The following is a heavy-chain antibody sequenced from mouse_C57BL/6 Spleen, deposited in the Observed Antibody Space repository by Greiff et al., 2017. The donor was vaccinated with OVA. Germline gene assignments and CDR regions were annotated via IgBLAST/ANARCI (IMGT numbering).Heavy chain of an antibody. Sequence: QVQLKESGAELVKPGASVKMSCKASGYTFTSYWITWVKQRPGQGLEWIGDIYPGSGSTNYNEKFKSKATLTVDTSSSTAYMQLSSLTSEDSAVYYCARGNYYDYDRFAYWGQVTLVTVSA. V-gene: IGHV1-55*01. CDR2: IYPGSGST. D-gene: IGHD2-4*01. CDR1: GYTFTSYW. CDR3: ARGNYYDYDRFAY. J-gene: IGHJ3*01.